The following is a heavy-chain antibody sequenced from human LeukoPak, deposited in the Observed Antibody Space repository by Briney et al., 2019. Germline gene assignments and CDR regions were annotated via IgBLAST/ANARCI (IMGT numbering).Heavy chain of an antibody. D-gene: IGHD6-19*01. J-gene: IGHJ4*02. CDR3: ARGYSSGWVGY. CDR2: IYYSGST. CDR1: GGSISSSSYY. V-gene: IGHV4-39*01. Sequence: SETLSLTCTVSGGSISSSSYYWGWIRQPPGKGLEWIGSIYYSGSTYYNPSLKSRVTVSVDTSKNQFSLKLSSVTAADTAVYYCARGYSSGWVGYWGQGTLVTVSS.